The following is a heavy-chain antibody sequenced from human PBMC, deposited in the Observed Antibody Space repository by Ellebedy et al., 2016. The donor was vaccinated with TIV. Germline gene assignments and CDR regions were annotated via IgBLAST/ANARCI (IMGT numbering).Heavy chain of an antibody. CDR3: AHDGYDILTSYYRFDY. CDR2: IYWDDDR. V-gene: IGHV2-5*02. D-gene: IGHD3-9*01. Sequence: SGPTLVKPTQTLTLTCTFSGFSLSTSGVGVGWIRQPPGKALEWLALIYWDDDRLYSPSLKSRLTITKDTSKNQVVLTITNMDPVDTATYYCAHDGYDILTSYYRFDYWGQGTLVTVSS. J-gene: IGHJ4*02. CDR1: GFSLSTSGVG.